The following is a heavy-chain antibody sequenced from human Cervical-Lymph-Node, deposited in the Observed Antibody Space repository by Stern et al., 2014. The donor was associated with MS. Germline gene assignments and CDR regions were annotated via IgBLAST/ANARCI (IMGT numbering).Heavy chain of an antibody. V-gene: IGHV3-49*03. J-gene: IGHJ3*01. CDR1: GFTFGDSA. D-gene: IGHD2-15*01. CDR2: IRSNISGGTT. CDR3: SRDGFYCSGDPCHSRAFDF. Sequence: EVQLVESGGGLEEPGRSLRLSCTASGFTFGDSALSWFRRAPGKGLEWISFIRSNISGGTTQYAASVRGRFTISRDDSKSIVYLQMNSLKTEDTAMYYCSRDGFYCSGDPCHSRAFDFWGQGTMVTVSS.